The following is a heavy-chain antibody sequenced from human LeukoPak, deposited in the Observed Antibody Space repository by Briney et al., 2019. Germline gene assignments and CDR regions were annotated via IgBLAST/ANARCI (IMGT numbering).Heavy chain of an antibody. CDR2: IIPIFGTA. J-gene: IGHJ4*02. CDR1: GGTFSSYA. CDR3: ARGGGSGYDAPADY. Sequence: SVKVSCKASGGTFSSYAISWVRQAPGQGLEWMGGIIPIFGTANYAQKFQGRVTITADESTSTAYMELSSLRSEDTAVYYCARGGGSGYDAPADYWGQGTLVTVSS. V-gene: IGHV1-69*13. D-gene: IGHD5-12*01.